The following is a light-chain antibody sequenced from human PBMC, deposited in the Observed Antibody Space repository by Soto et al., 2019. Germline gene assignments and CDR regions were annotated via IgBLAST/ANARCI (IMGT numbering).Light chain of an antibody. V-gene: IGLV4-69*01. CDR1: SGHSTYA. CDR3: NTWGTGIQFYV. Sequence: QLVLTQSPSASASLGASVKLTCTLSSGHSTYAIAWHQQQPEKGPRYLMKLHSDGSHSKGDGIPDRFSGSSSGAERYLTIFSLPSEDAAAYYSNTWGTGIQFYVFGTGTKLTVL. CDR2: LHSDGSH. J-gene: IGLJ1*01.